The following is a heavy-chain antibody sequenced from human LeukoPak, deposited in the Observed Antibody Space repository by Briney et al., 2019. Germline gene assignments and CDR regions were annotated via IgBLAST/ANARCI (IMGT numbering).Heavy chain of an antibody. J-gene: IGHJ4*02. V-gene: IGHV1-18*01. CDR1: GYTFTSYD. D-gene: IGHD3-9*01. CDR2: ISTYNADT. CDR3: ARDPGQYYDILTGYYTPYYFDY. Sequence: ASVKVSCKASGYTFTSYDINWVRQAPGQGLEWMGWISTYNADTDYAQNLQGRVTMTTDTSTSTAYMELRSLRSDDTAVYYCARDPGQYYDILTGYYTPYYFDYWGQGTLVTVSS.